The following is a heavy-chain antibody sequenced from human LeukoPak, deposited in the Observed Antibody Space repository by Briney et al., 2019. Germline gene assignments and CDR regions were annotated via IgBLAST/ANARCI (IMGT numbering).Heavy chain of an antibody. CDR2: IRYDGSNK. CDR3: AKSAGYRVRGPRAFDI. Sequence: GGSLRLSCAASGFTFSSYGMHWVRQAPGKGLEWVAFIRYDGSNKYYADSVKGRFTISRDNSKNTLYLQMNSLRAEDTAVCYCAKSAGYRVRGPRAFDIWGQGTMVTVSS. D-gene: IGHD3-10*01. V-gene: IGHV3-30*02. J-gene: IGHJ3*02. CDR1: GFTFSSYG.